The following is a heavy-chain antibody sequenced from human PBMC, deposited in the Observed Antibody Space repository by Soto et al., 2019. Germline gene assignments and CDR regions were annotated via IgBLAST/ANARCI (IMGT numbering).Heavy chain of an antibody. CDR3: ARGNIEDIVVVPAAGDWFDP. CDR1: VYTFTGYY. J-gene: IGHJ5*02. CDR2: INPNSGGT. V-gene: IGHV1-2*04. Sequence: GASVTVSCKASVYTFTGYYMHWVRQAPGQGLEWMGWINPNSGGTNYAQKFQGWVTMTRDTSISTAYMELSRLRSDDTAVYYCARGNIEDIVVVPAAGDWFDPWGQGTLVTVSS. D-gene: IGHD2-2*01.